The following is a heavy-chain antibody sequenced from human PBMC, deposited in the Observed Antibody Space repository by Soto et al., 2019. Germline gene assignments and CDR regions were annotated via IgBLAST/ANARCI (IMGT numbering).Heavy chain of an antibody. J-gene: IGHJ3*02. CDR1: GYTLTELS. V-gene: IGHV1-2*04. CDR2: INPNSGGT. Sequence: GASVKVSCKVSGYTLTELSMHWVRQAPGQGLEWMGWINPNSGGTNYAQKFQGWVTMTRDTSISTAYMELSRLRSDDTAVYYCARGPPWMDAFDIWGQGTKVTVSS. D-gene: IGHD5-12*01. CDR3: ARGPPWMDAFDI.